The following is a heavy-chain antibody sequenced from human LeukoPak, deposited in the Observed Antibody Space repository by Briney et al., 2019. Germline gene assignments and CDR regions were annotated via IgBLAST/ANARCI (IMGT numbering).Heavy chain of an antibody. J-gene: IGHJ4*02. CDR1: GFTLITND. V-gene: IGHV3-53*01. D-gene: IGHD1-14*01. CDR3: ARGVEPLAANTLAY. CDR2: LYSDGNT. Sequence: PGGSLRLSSAASGFTLITNDMTWVRQAPGKGLEWVSVLYSDGNTKYADSVQGRFTISRDNSKNTLYLEMNSLSPDDAAVYYCARGVEPLAANTLAYWGQGTLVTVSS.